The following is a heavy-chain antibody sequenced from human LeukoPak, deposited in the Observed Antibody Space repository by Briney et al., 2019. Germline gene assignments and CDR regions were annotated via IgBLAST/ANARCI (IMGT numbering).Heavy chain of an antibody. V-gene: IGHV3-30*18. J-gene: IGHJ4*02. CDR2: ISDDGSSK. D-gene: IGHD1-14*01. CDR3: AKRTANRVEAPFDN. CDR1: GFAIRSYG. Sequence: GSLRLSCAASGFAIRSYGMHWVRQAPGKGLGWVAAISDDGSSKYYAEVVKGRFTISRDNSKSMLYLQMNSLRTEDTAVYICAKRTANRVEAPFDNWGQGTLVTVSS.